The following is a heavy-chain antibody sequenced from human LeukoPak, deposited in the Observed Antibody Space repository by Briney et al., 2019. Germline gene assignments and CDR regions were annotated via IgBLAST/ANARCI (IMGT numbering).Heavy chain of an antibody. CDR2: ISSSSSTI. CDR1: GFTFSTYS. CDR3: AGSFDTRTHYYYYMDV. J-gene: IGHJ6*03. V-gene: IGHV3-48*01. D-gene: IGHD3-16*01. Sequence: GGSLRLSCAASGFTFSTYSMNWVRRAPGKGLEWVSYISSSSSTIYYADSVKGRFTISRDNAKNSVFLQMNSLRAEDTAVYYCAGSFDTRTHYYYYMDVWGKGTTVTVSS.